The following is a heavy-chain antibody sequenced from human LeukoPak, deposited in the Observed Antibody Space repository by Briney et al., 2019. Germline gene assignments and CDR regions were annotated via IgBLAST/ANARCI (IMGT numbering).Heavy chain of an antibody. V-gene: IGHV3-7*01. D-gene: IGHD3-16*01. J-gene: IGHJ6*03. CDR1: GFMFSRYW. CDR3: ARAPRDYYYYYYYMDV. CDR2: IKQDGSEK. Sequence: GGSLRLSCAASGFMFSRYWMNWVRQAPGKGLEWVANIKQDGSEKYYVDSVEGRFTISRDNAKNSLYLQMNSLRAGDTAVYYCARAPRDYYYYYYYMDVWGKGTTVTVSS.